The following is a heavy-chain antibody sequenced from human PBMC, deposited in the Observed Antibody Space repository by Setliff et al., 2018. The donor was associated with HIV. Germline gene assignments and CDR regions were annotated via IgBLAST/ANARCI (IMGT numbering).Heavy chain of an antibody. V-gene: IGHV1-18*01. D-gene: IGHD6-19*01. CDR2: ISAHTGHT. CDR3: ARLGSGWSDSYYYAMDV. Sequence: GASVKVSCKASGYTFSNYGISWVRQAPGQGLEWMGWISAHTGHTNFARSFQGRVSMTIDASTTMAYMELRNLKSDDTAVYYCARLGSGWSDSYYYAMDVWGQGTTVTVSS. J-gene: IGHJ6*02. CDR1: GYTFSNYG.